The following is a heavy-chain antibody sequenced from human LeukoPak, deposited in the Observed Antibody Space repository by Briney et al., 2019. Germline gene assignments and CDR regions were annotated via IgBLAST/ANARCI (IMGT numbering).Heavy chain of an antibody. CDR1: RGSISSGGYY. CDR3: ARGSYYGNAVDI. V-gene: IGHV4-31*03. D-gene: IGHD1-26*01. Sequence: SETLSLTCTVSRGSISSGGYYSSWIRQHPGKGLEWIGYIYYSGSTYYNPSLKSRVTISVDTSKNQFSLKRSSLTAADKAVYYCARGSYYGNAVDIWGQGTMVTVSS. J-gene: IGHJ3*02. CDR2: IYYSGST.